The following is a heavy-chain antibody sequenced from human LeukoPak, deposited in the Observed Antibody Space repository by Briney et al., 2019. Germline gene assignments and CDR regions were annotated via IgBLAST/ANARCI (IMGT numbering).Heavy chain of an antibody. CDR1: GFIFRSHW. CDR3: ARDAT. J-gene: IGHJ5*02. Sequence: GGSLRLSCAASGFIFRSHWMSWVRQAPGKGLEWVAGIKQDGSDIYYVDSVEGRFTISRDNAKSSLFLEMNSLRAEDTAVYYCARDATWGQGTLVTVSS. CDR2: IKQDGSDI. V-gene: IGHV3-7*01.